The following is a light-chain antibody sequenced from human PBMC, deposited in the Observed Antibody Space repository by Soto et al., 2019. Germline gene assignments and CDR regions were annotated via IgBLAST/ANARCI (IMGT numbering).Light chain of an antibody. J-gene: IGLJ1*01. CDR3: CSYAGSSNSHV. Sequence: QSALTQPASVSGSPGQSITISCTGTSSDVGSYNLVSWYQQHPGKAPKLMIYEVSKRPSGVSNRFSGSKSGNTASLTISGLQAEDEADYYCCSYAGSSNSHVFGNGTKVTVL. V-gene: IGLV2-23*02. CDR2: EVS. CDR1: SSDVGSYNL.